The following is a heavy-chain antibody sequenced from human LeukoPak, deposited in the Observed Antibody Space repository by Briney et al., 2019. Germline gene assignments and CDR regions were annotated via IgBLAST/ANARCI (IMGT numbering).Heavy chain of an antibody. CDR2: TDYSGTT. V-gene: IGHV4-39*07. CDR3: ARDDPRSDWFDP. Sequence: SETLSLTCSVSGASISSRSYSWGWIRKPPGKGLEWIGKTDYSGTTYYTPSLKSRITISVDTSENKFSLRLTYVTAADTAVYYCARDDPRSDWFDPWGQGTLVIVSS. J-gene: IGHJ5*02. CDR1: GASISSRSYS.